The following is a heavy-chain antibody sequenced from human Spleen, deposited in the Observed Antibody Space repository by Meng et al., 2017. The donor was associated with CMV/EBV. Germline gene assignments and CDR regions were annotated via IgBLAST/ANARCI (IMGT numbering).Heavy chain of an antibody. J-gene: IGHJ5*02. V-gene: IGHV4-34*01. CDR1: GGSFSGYF. D-gene: IGHD3-22*01. Sequence: QVQLQQWGAGLLQPSGTLSLTCLVYGGSFSGYFWSWIRQPPGKGLEWIGEINHTGGTNYNPSLKSRVTMSVDTSKKQFSLKVRSVTAADTAVYYCARSYLPDQYDTSGYSGGWFDPWGQGTLVTVSS. CDR3: ARSYLPDQYDTSGYSGGWFDP. CDR2: INHTGGT.